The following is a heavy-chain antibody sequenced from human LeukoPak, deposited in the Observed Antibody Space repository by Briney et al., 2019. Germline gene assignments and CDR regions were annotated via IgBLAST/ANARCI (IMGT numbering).Heavy chain of an antibody. CDR3: ARDQTRDSSGYFEAFDI. J-gene: IGHJ3*02. D-gene: IGHD3-22*01. CDR1: GASISTYY. Sequence: ASETLSLTCTVSGASISTYYWSWIRQPPGKGLEWIGYIYYSGSTNYNPSLKSRVTISLDTSKNQFPLRLRSVTAADTAIYYCARDQTRDSSGYFEAFDIWGQGTKVTVSS. CDR2: IYYSGST. V-gene: IGHV4-59*01.